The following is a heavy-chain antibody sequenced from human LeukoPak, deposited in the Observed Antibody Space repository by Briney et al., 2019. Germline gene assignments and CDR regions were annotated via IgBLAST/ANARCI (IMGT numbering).Heavy chain of an antibody. CDR2: IYYSGST. V-gene: IGHV4-30-4*01. D-gene: IGHD5-18*01. CDR1: GGSISSGDYY. CDR3: ARATGRGYSYGYFQKVGPFDP. J-gene: IGHJ5*02. Sequence: SETLSLTCTVSGGSISSGDYYWSWIRQPPGKGLEWIGYIYYSGSTYYNPSLKSRVTISVDTSKNQFSLKLSSVTAADTAVYYSARATGRGYSYGYFQKVGPFDPWGQGTLVTVSS.